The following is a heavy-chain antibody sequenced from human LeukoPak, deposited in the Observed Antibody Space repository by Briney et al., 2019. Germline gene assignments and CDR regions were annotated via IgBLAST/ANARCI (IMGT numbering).Heavy chain of an antibody. Sequence: PGGSLRLSCAASGFTFSSYAMSWVRQAPGKGLEWVSAISGNGGSTYYADSVKGRFTISRDNSKNTLYLQMNSLRAEDTAVYYCAKLVGGSYYFDYWGQGTLVTVSS. CDR1: GFTFSSYA. CDR2: ISGNGGST. J-gene: IGHJ4*02. D-gene: IGHD1-26*01. V-gene: IGHV3-23*01. CDR3: AKLVGGSYYFDY.